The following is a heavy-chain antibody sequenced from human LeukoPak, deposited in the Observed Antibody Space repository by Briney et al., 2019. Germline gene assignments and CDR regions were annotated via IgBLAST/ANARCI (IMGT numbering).Heavy chain of an antibody. J-gene: IGHJ4*02. CDR2: IYYSGDT. CDR3: ARRLGTSSWLDY. Sequence: SETLSLTCTVSGGSMSTYYWSWIRQPPGKGLEWIGYIYYSGDTNYNPSLKSRVTISVDTSKNQFSLKLSSVTAADTAVYYCARRLGTSSWLDYWGQGTLVTVSS. CDR1: GGSMSTYY. D-gene: IGHD6-13*01. V-gene: IGHV4-59*08.